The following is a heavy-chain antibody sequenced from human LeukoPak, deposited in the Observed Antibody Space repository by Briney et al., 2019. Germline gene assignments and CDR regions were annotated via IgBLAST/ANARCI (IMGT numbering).Heavy chain of an antibody. CDR2: MNPNSGNT. CDR3: ARGGGILEWLAHFDY. D-gene: IGHD3-3*01. CDR1: GYTFTSYD. V-gene: IGHV1-8*01. J-gene: IGHJ4*02. Sequence: ASVKVSCKASGYTFTSYDINWVRQATGQGLEWIGWMNPNSGNTGYAQKFQGRVTMTRNTSISTAYMELSSLRSEDTAVYYCARGGGILEWLAHFDYWGQGTLVTVSS.